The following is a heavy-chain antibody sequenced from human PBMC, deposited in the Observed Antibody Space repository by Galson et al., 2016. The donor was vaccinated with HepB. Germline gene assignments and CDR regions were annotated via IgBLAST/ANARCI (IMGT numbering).Heavy chain of an antibody. CDR3: ARESTAILAFDI. CDR2: TYYRSKWYN. V-gene: IGHV6-1*01. Sequence: CAISGDSVSGNSASWNWIRQSPSRGLEWLGRTYYRSKWYNDYAVSVKSRITINPDTSKNQFSLQLNSVIPEDTAVYYCARESTAILAFDIWGQGTMVTVSA. CDR1: GDSVSGNSAS. D-gene: IGHD2-21*02. J-gene: IGHJ3*02.